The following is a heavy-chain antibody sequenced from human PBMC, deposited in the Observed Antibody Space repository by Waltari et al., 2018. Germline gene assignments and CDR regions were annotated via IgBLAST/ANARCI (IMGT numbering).Heavy chain of an antibody. J-gene: IGHJ5*02. V-gene: IGHV4-59*11. CDR1: GGSISSHS. CDR2: IYYSGST. Sequence: QVQLQESGPGLVKPSETLSLTCPVSGGSISSHSWSWIRQPPGKGLEWIGYIYYSGSTNYNPSLKSRVTISVDTSKNQFSLKLSSVTAADTAVYYCARGSSSWDNWFDPWGQGTLVTVSS. CDR3: ARGSSSWDNWFDP. D-gene: IGHD6-13*01.